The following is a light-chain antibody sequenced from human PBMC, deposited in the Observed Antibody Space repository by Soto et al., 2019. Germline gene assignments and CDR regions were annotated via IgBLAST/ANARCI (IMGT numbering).Light chain of an antibody. Sequence: IVLTQSPATLSLSPGESVTLSCTTNQSVDTYFAWYQQKRGLPPRLLIYDASNRAIGIPARFSGRGSDTDFSLTISSLEPEDFAVYYCQQRGTWPLTFGRGTRLEI. CDR1: QSVDTY. V-gene: IGKV3-11*01. CDR3: QQRGTWPLT. CDR2: DAS. J-gene: IGKJ5*01.